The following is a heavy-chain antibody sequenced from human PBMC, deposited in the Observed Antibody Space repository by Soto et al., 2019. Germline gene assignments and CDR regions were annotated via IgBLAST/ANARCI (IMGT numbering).Heavy chain of an antibody. Sequence: SETLSLTCAVYGGSFSGYYWSWIRQRPGKGLEWIGEINHSGSTNYNPSLKSRVTISVDTSKNQVSLKLSSVTAADTAVYYCARVSGIYYYGMDVWGQGTTVT. CDR2: INHSGST. CDR1: GGSFSGYY. CDR3: ARVSGIYYYGMDV. J-gene: IGHJ6*01. V-gene: IGHV4-34*01. D-gene: IGHD3-10*01.